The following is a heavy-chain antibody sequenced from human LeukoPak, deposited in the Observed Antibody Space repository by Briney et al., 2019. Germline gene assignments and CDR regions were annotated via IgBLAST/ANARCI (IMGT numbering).Heavy chain of an antibody. J-gene: IGHJ4*02. CDR3: AREGIWQQLDGYYFDY. CDR1: GFTFSDYC. V-gene: IGHV3-11*04. Sequence: GGSLRLSCAASGFTFSDYCMSWIRQAPGKGLEWVSCISSSGNTIYYADSVKGRFTISRDNAKNSLCLQMNSLRAEDTAVYYCAREGIWQQLDGYYFDYWGQGTLVTVSS. D-gene: IGHD6-13*01. CDR2: ISSSGNTI.